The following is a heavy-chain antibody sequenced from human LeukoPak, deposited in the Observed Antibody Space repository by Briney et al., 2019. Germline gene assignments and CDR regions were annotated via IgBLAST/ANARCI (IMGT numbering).Heavy chain of an antibody. Sequence: SETLSLTCSVSAGSISSGGHYWNWIRQHPGKGLEWIGYIYYSGSTYYNQSLKSRLTISVDTSKNQFSLKLSSVTAADTAVYYCATHLVDTESFDSRGQGTLVTVSS. D-gene: IGHD3/OR15-3a*01. CDR2: IYYSGST. J-gene: IGHJ4*02. CDR3: ATHLVDTESFDS. CDR1: AGSISSGGHY. V-gene: IGHV4-31*03.